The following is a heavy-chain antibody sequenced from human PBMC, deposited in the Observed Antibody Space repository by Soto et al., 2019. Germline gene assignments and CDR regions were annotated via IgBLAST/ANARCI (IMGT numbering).Heavy chain of an antibody. CDR3: ARAPSGDKVHY. V-gene: IGHV4-30-4*01. Sequence: PSGTLSLTCTDSGGSISSYCWSWIRQPPGEGLEWIGHIFDSGTTYTNPSLRSQVAISLDTSKNHFSLTLSSVTAADTAVYYCARAPSGDKVHYWVQGSLVTLSS. J-gene: IGHJ4*02. CDR1: GGSISSYC. CDR2: IFDSGTT. D-gene: IGHD7-27*01.